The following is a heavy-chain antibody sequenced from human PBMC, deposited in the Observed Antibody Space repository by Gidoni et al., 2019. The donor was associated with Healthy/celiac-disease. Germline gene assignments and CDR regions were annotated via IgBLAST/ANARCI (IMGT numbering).Heavy chain of an antibody. V-gene: IGHV2-5*02. CDR1: WFSLSTSGVG. Sequence: QITLKESGPTLVKPTQTLTLTCTFSWFSLSTSGVGVGWIRQPPGKALEWLALIYWDDDKRYSPSLKSRLTITKDTSKNQVVLTMTNMDPVDTATYYCAHRVYIWGSYRYTWFDPWGQGTLVTVSS. D-gene: IGHD3-16*02. CDR2: IYWDDDK. CDR3: AHRVYIWGSYRYTWFDP. J-gene: IGHJ5*02.